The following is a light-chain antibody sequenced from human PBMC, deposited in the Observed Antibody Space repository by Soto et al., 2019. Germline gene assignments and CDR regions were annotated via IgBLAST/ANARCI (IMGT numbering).Light chain of an antibody. V-gene: IGKV3-20*01. CDR2: GAS. CDR3: QQYGSSLYT. J-gene: IGKJ2*01. Sequence: EIVLTHSPGTLSLSPGERATLSCRASQSVSSSYLAWYQQKPGQAPRLLIYGASSRATGIPDRFSGSGSGTDFTLTISRLEPEDFAVYYGQQYGSSLYTFGQGTKLEIK. CDR1: QSVSSSY.